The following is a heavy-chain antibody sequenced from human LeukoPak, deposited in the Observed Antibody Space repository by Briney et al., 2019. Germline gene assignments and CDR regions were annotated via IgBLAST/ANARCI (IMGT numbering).Heavy chain of an antibody. V-gene: IGHV4-34*01. CDR3: ARHPRWGVIVVVPAAIGWFDP. D-gene: IGHD2-2*02. CDR1: GGSFSGYY. CDR2: INHSGST. Sequence: SETLSLTCAVYGGSFSGYYWSWIRQPPGKGLEWIGEINHSGSTNYNPSLKSRVTISVDTSKNQFSLKLSSVTAADTAVYYCARHPRWGVIVVVPAAIGWFDPWGQGTLVTVSS. J-gene: IGHJ5*02.